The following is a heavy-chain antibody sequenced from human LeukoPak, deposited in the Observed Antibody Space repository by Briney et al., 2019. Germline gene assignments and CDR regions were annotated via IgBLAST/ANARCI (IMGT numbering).Heavy chain of an antibody. J-gene: IGHJ4*02. CDR2: IKQDGSEK. Sequence: ETLSLTCTVSGGSVSSGSYYWSWVRQAPGKGLEWVANIKQDGSEKYYADSVKGRFTISRDNTKNSLYLQMNSLRAEDTAVYYCAREAWIWSYWGQGTLVTVSS. CDR1: GGSVSSGSYY. V-gene: IGHV3-7*01. D-gene: IGHD5-12*01. CDR3: AREAWIWSY.